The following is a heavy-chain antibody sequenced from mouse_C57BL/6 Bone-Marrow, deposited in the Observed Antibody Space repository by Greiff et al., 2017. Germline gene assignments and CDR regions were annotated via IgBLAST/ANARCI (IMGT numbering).Heavy chain of an antibody. CDR3: AKNGGGGWFAY. V-gene: IGHV2-5*01. CDR2: IWRGGST. Sequence: QVQLKQSGPGLVQPSQSLSITCTVSGFSLTSYGVHWVRQSPGKGLEWLGVIWRGGSTDYNAAFMSRLSSTKDNSKSQVFFKMNSLQADDTAIYYCAKNGGGGWFAYWGQGTLVTVSA. CDR1: GFSLTSYG. J-gene: IGHJ3*01. D-gene: IGHD1-1*02.